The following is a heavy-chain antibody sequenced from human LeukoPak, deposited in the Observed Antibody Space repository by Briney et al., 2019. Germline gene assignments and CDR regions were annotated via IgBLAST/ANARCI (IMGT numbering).Heavy chain of an antibody. D-gene: IGHD6-13*01. V-gene: IGHV4-59*01. CDR3: ARDIRIAAAGTDYYYYGMDV. J-gene: IGHJ6*02. CDR2: IYYSGST. Sequence: SETLSLTCTVSGGSISSYYWSWIRQPPGKGLEWIGYIYYSGSTNYNPSLKSRVTISVDTSKNQFSQKLSSVTAADTAVYYCARDIRIAAAGTDYYYYGMDVWGQGTTVTVSS. CDR1: GGSISSYY.